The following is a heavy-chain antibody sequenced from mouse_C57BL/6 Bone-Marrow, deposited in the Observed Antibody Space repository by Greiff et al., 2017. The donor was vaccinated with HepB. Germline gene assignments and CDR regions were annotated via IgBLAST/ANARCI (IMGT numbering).Heavy chain of an antibody. CDR3: TTRWYCDV. V-gene: IGHV14-4*01. CDR2: IDPENGDT. J-gene: IGHJ1*03. Sequence: VQLKESGAELVRPGASVKLSCTASGFNIKDDYMHWVKQRPEQGLEWIGWIDPENGDTEYASKFQGKATITADTSSNTAYLQLSSLTSEDTAVYYCTTRWYCDVWGTGTTVTVSS. CDR1: GFNIKDDY.